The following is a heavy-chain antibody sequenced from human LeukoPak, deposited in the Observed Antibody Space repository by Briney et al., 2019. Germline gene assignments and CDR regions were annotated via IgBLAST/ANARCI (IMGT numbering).Heavy chain of an antibody. CDR2: ISSSGNPI. CDR1: GFTFRSYE. CDR3: ARDRGGAYDFWSGYYTGYFDY. V-gene: IGHV3-48*03. D-gene: IGHD3-3*01. J-gene: IGHJ4*02. Sequence: PGGSLRLSCAASGFTFRSYEMNGVRQAPGKGLEWVSYISSSGNPIYYADSVEGRFTISRDNAKNSLYLQMNSLRAEDTAVFYCARDRGGAYDFWSGYYTGYFDYWGQGTLVTVSS.